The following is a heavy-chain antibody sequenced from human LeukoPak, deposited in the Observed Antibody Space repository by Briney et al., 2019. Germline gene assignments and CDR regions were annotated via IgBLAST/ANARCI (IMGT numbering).Heavy chain of an antibody. CDR2: INPNGITT. V-gene: IGHV3-74*01. D-gene: IGHD4-17*01. CDR3: ARDFAGDRDY. J-gene: IGHJ4*02. CDR1: GFIFRNHW. Sequence: GGSLRLSCAASGFIFRNHWMHWVRQAPGKGLVWVARINPNGITTTYTDSVKGRFTISRDNAKNTLYLQMNSLRVEDTAVYYCARDFAGDRDYWGQGTLVTVSS.